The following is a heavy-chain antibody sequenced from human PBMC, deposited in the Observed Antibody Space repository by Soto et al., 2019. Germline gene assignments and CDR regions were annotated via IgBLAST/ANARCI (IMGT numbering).Heavy chain of an antibody. V-gene: IGHV1-18*04. CDR3: ARDTEVRFLEWLLPAAPFDY. CDR1: GYTFTSYG. D-gene: IGHD3-3*01. CDR2: ISAYNGNT. Sequence: ASVKVSCKASGYTFTSYGISWVRQAPGQGLEWMGWISAYNGNTNYAQKLQGRVTMTTDTSTSTAYMELRSLRSDDTAAYYCARDTEVRFLEWLLPAAPFDYWGQGTLVTVS. J-gene: IGHJ4*02.